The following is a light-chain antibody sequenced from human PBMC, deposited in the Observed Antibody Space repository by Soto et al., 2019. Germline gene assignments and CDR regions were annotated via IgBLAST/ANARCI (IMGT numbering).Light chain of an antibody. CDR2: GAS. CDR3: QQYGSSPRVT. CDR1: QSVSSSY. J-gene: IGKJ5*01. V-gene: IGKV3-20*01. Sequence: EIVLTQSPGTLSLSPGERATLSCRASQSVSSSYLAWYQQKPGQAPRLLIYGASSRATGIPDRFSGSGSGTDFTLTISRLEPEDFAVYYCQQYGSSPRVTFGQGRLLEI.